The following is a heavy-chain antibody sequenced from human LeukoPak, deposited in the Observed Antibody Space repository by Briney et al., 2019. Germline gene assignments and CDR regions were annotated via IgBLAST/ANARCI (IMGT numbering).Heavy chain of an antibody. V-gene: IGHV3-23*01. CDR1: GSTFSGYA. D-gene: IGHD4-17*01. CDR2: ISGSGTWK. J-gene: IGHJ4*02. Sequence: GGSLRLSCAASGSTFSGYAMSWVRQAPGKGLEWVSLISGSGTWKTYADSVKGRFTISRDNSKNMLFLQMNSLRAEDTAVYYCAKELKPTSDCGDYVRGQGTLVTVSS. CDR3: AKELKPTSDCGDYV.